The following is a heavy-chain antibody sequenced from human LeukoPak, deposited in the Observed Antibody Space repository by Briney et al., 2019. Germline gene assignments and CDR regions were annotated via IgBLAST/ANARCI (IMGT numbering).Heavy chain of an antibody. V-gene: IGHV3-23*01. Sequence: GGSLRLSCAASGFTFSSFAMSWVRQTPGQGLKWVAAISCSGGSTYYANSVKGRFTISRDNSKNTLYLQMNSLRAEDTAVYCCAKDPPGDWGQRTLVTASS. J-gene: IGHJ4*02. D-gene: IGHD3-10*01. CDR3: AKDPPGD. CDR2: ISCSGGST. CDR1: GFTFSSFA.